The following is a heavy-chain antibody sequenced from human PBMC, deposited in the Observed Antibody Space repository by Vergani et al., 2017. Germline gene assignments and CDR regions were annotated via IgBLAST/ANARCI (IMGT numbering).Heavy chain of an antibody. V-gene: IGHV1-3*01. CDR2: INAGNGNK. Sequence: QVQLVQSGAEVKKPGASVKVSCKASGYTFTRYVMHWVRQAPGQRLEWMGWINAGNGNKKYSQKFQGRVTITRDSSASTAYMQLSTLRSEDTAVYYCARSAPENSDYWGQGTLVTVSS. CDR1: GYTFTRYV. CDR3: ARSAPENSDY. D-gene: IGHD1/OR15-1a*01. J-gene: IGHJ4*02.